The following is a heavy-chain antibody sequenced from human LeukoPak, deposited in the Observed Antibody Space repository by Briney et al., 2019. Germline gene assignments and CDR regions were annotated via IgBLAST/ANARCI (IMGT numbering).Heavy chain of an antibody. D-gene: IGHD5-24*01. CDR2: MYHSGST. CDR1: GYSISSGYY. CDR3: ARVITNYFDY. J-gene: IGHJ4*02. Sequence: KPSETLSLTCTVSGYSISSGYYWGWIRQPPGKGLEWIGSMYHSGSTYYNPSLKSRVTISVDTSKNQFSLKLSSVTAADTAVYYCARVITNYFDYWGQGTLVTVSS. V-gene: IGHV4-38-2*02.